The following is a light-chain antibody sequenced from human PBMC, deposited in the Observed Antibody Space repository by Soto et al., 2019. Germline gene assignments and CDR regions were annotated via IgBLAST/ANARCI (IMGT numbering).Light chain of an antibody. V-gene: IGLV4-69*01. CDR3: QTWGTGIVV. J-gene: IGLJ2*01. Sequence: QAVVTQSPSASASLGASVKLTCTLSSGHSSYAIAWHQQQPEKGPRYLMKLNSDGSHSKGDGIPDRFSGSSSGAERYLTISSRQSEDEADYYCQTWGTGIVVFGGGTQLTVL. CDR2: LNSDGSH. CDR1: SGHSSYA.